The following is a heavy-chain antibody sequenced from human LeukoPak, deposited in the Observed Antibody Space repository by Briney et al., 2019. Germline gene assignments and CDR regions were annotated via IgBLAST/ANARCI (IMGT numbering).Heavy chain of an antibody. Sequence: PGGSLRLSCAASGFTFSSYGMHWVRQAPGKGLEWVAVISYDGSNKYYADSVKGRFTISRDNSKNTLYLQMNSLRAEDTAVYYCAKDGPDIVVVPAARNYYYYGMDVWGRGTTVTVSS. V-gene: IGHV3-30*18. J-gene: IGHJ6*02. CDR3: AKDGPDIVVVPAARNYYYYGMDV. CDR2: ISYDGSNK. CDR1: GFTFSSYG. D-gene: IGHD2-2*01.